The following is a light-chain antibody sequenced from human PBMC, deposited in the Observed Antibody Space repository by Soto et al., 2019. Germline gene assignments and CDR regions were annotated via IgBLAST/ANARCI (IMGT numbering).Light chain of an antibody. CDR2: GAS. Sequence: EVVMTQSPATLSVSPGERATLSCRASQSVGDNLAWYQQKPGQAPSLLISGASTLATGIPASFSGSGSGTEFTLSISSLQSEDSAVYYCQQYYNSPPTFGLGTKVEIK. CDR3: QQYYNSPPT. J-gene: IGKJ1*01. V-gene: IGKV3-15*01. CDR1: QSVGDN.